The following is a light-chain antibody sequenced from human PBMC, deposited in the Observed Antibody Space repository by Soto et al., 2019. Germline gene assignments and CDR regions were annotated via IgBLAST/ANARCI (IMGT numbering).Light chain of an antibody. J-gene: IGKJ1*01. V-gene: IGKV1-39*01. CDR3: QQSYSSPQT. CDR2: ATS. Sequence: DIPMTQSPSSLSASVGDRVTITCRAGQGIGNYLNWYQQKPGKAPKLLIYATSTLASGVPSTFSGSGSGADFTLTVSSLQPEDFATYYCQQSYSSPQTFGQGTKVDIK. CDR1: QGIGNY.